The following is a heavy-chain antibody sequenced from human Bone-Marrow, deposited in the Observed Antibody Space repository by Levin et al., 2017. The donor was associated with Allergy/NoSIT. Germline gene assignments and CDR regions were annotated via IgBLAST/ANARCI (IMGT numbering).Heavy chain of an antibody. J-gene: IGHJ6*02. CDR2: IKSQTDGGTT. CDR1: GFSFSYAW. D-gene: IGHD1-26*01. V-gene: IGHV3-15*07. Sequence: PGGSLRLSCTASGFSFSYAWMNWVRQAPGKGLEWVGRIKSQTDGGTTDYGAPLKGRFTISRDDAKDTLYLQMNSLKTEDTAVYYCAGVVGGSYLYAMDVWGQGTTVAVAS. CDR3: AGVVGGSYLYAMDV.